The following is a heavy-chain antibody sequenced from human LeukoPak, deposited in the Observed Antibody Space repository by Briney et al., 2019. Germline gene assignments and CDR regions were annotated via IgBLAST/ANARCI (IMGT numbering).Heavy chain of an antibody. Sequence: SETLSLTCTVSGVSISSYYWSWIRQPPGKGLEWIGYIYYSGSTNYSPSLKSRVTISVDKSKNQFSLKLSSVTAADTAVYYCARRISYYDSSGPLFDYWGQGTLVTVSS. CDR2: IYYSGST. D-gene: IGHD3-22*01. V-gene: IGHV4-59*01. CDR3: ARRISYYDSSGPLFDY. CDR1: GVSISSYY. J-gene: IGHJ4*02.